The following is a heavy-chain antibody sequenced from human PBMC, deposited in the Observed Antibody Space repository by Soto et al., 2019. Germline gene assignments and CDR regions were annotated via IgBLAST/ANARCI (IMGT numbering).Heavy chain of an antibody. Sequence: GGSLRLSCAASGFTFSSYAMSWVRQAPGKGLEWVSAISGSGGSTYYADSVKGRFTISRDNSKNTLYLQMNSLRAEDTAVYYCAKVHPVLITDKNAFDIWGQGTMVTVSS. V-gene: IGHV3-23*01. CDR3: AKVHPVLITDKNAFDI. CDR1: GFTFSSYA. D-gene: IGHD3-22*01. J-gene: IGHJ3*02. CDR2: ISGSGGST.